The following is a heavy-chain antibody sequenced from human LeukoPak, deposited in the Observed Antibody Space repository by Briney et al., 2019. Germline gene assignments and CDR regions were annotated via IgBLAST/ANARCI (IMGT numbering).Heavy chain of an antibody. V-gene: IGHV3-74*01. CDR3: ARVLIAATGGDY. Sequence: GGSLRLSCAASGFTFSSHWMHWVRQAPGKGLVWVSRINTDGSTTSYADSVKGRFTISRDNAKNTVHLQMNSLRADDTAVYYCARVLIAATGGDYWGQGTLVTVFS. CDR2: INTDGSTT. J-gene: IGHJ4*02. CDR1: GFTFSSHW. D-gene: IGHD6-13*01.